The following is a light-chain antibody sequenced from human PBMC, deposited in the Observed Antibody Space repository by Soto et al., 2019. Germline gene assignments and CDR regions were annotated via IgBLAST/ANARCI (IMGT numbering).Light chain of an antibody. CDR2: AVS. CDR3: CSSTVSGTYV. J-gene: IGLJ1*01. V-gene: IGLV2-14*01. Sequence: LTHPASVSGSPVQSITISCTVTSSDVGGYNYVSWYQQHPGKAPKLMIYAVSNRPSGVSNRFSGSKSGNTATLTISGLQAEDEADYYCCSSTVSGTYVFGTGTKVTVL. CDR1: SSDVGGYNY.